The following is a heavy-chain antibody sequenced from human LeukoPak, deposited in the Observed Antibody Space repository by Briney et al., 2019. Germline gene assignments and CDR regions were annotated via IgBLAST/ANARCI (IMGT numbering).Heavy chain of an antibody. D-gene: IGHD3-22*01. CDR3: ARLPYYYDSSGYDGPALDI. CDR1: GGSISSGGYY. CDR2: IYYSGST. Sequence: SQTLSLTCTVSGGSISSGGYYWSWIRQHPGKGLEWIGYIYYSGSTYYNPSLKSRVTISVDTSKNQFSLKLSSVTAADTAVYYCARLPYYYDSSGYDGPALDIWGQGTMVTVSS. V-gene: IGHV4-31*03. J-gene: IGHJ3*02.